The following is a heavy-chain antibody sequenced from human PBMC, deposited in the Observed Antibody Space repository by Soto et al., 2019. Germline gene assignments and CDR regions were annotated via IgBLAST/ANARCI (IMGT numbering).Heavy chain of an antibody. D-gene: IGHD3-10*01. CDR2: ISHTGSA. Sequence: QVQLQQWGAGLLKPSGTLSLNCAVSGGSFSVHYWSWIRHYPGKGLEWIGEISHTGSANYNPSLSGRVTVSVDPSKNRFALKLISVTAADTAVYYYARGAYHGSGRNTFDYWGQGTVVTVSS. J-gene: IGHJ4*02. V-gene: IGHV4-34*01. CDR1: GGSFSVHY. CDR3: ARGAYHGSGRNTFDY.